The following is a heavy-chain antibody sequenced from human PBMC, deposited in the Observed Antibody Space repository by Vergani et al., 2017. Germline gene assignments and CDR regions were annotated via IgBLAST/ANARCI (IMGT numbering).Heavy chain of an antibody. CDR1: GFTVSSNY. Sequence: EVQLVETGGGLIQPGGSLRLSCAASGFTVSSNYMSWVRQAPGKGLEWVSVIYSGGSTYYADSMKGRFTISRDNSKNTLYLQMNSLRAEDTAVYYCGGSGSYREINYWGQGTLVTVSS. J-gene: IGHJ4*02. V-gene: IGHV3-53*02. CDR2: IYSGGST. D-gene: IGHD3-10*01. CDR3: GGSGSYREINY.